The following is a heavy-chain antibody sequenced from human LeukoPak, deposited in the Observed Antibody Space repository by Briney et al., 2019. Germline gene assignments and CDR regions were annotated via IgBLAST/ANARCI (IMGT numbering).Heavy chain of an antibody. CDR3: ARAVYDSSGSLDY. V-gene: IGHV1-46*01. CDR1: GYTFTNSY. CDR2: INPDGGNT. D-gene: IGHD3-22*01. J-gene: IGHJ4*02. Sequence: ASVKVSCKASGYTFTNSYIHWVRQAPGQVREWLGLINPDGGNTNYAQKVQGRVTMTRDMSTSTVYMELSSLRSEDTAVYYCARAVYDSSGSLDYWGQGTLVTVSS.